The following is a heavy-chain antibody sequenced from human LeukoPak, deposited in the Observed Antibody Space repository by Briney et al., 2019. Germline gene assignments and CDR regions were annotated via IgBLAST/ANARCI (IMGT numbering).Heavy chain of an antibody. D-gene: IGHD3-9*01. CDR1: GFTFSTYV. J-gene: IGHJ4*02. CDR2: ISHDEMHK. Sequence: GTSLRLSCAGSGFTFSTYVMPWVHQAPGKGLEWVARISHDEMHKSYADSVKGRVTISRDNSKNTLFLEMHSLRAEDTAMYHCVRDLDWLLYDYWGQGTLVTVSS. CDR3: VRDLDWLLYDY. V-gene: IGHV3-30*12.